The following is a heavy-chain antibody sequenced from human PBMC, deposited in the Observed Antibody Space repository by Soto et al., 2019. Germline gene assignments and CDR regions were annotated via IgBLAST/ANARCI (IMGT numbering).Heavy chain of an antibody. CDR2: INHSGST. J-gene: IGHJ5*02. D-gene: IGHD6-19*01. V-gene: IGHV4-34*01. CDR1: GGSFSCYY. CDR3: ARSRAGADTGRNWFDH. Sequence: QGQLQQWGAGLLKPSETLSLTCAVYGGSFSCYYWSLIRQPPGEGLEWLGEINHSGSTNYNPSLKSRVTISVDTSKNQFSLQLSSVTAGDMAVYYCARSRAGADTGRNWFDHWCQETLVTVSS.